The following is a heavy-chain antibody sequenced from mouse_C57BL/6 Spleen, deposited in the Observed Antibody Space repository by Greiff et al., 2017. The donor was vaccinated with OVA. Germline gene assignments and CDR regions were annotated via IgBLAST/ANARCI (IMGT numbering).Heavy chain of an antibody. V-gene: IGHV1-15*01. CDR1: GYTFTDYE. D-gene: IGHD1-1*01. Sequence: VKLVESGAELVRPGASVTLSCKASGYTFTDYEMHWVKQTPVHGLEWIGAIDPETGGTAYNQKFKGKAILTADKSSSTAYMELRSLTSEDSAVYYCTRDYGSSPWFAYWGQGTLVTVSA. CDR2: IDPETGGT. J-gene: IGHJ3*01. CDR3: TRDYGSSPWFAY.